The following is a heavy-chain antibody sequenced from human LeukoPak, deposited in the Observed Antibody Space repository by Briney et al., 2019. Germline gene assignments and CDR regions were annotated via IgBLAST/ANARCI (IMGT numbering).Heavy chain of an antibody. D-gene: IGHD3-3*01. CDR1: GGSISSGDYY. J-gene: IGHJ6*02. CDR3: ARGHYDFWSGYYYYYYGMDV. V-gene: IGHV4-30-4*01. Sequence: SQTLSLTCTVSGGSISSGDYYWSWIRQPPGKGLEWIGYIYYSGSTYYNPSLKSRVTISVDTSKNQFSLKLSSVTAADTAVYYCARGHYDFWSGYYYYYYGMDVWGQGTTVTVS. CDR2: IYYSGST.